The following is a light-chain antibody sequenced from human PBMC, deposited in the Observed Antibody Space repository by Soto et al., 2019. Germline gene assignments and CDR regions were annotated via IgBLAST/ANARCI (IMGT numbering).Light chain of an antibody. J-gene: IGLJ2*01. V-gene: IGLV2-14*03. CDR3: PSYTSATHVV. Sequence: QSVLTQPASVSGSPGQSITISCTGTSNDVGGYNYVSWYQQHTGKVPKLMIYDVSKRPSGVSSRFSGSKSGNTASLTISGLQAEDEAVYYCPSYTSATHVVFGAGTKVTVL. CDR2: DVS. CDR1: SNDVGGYNY.